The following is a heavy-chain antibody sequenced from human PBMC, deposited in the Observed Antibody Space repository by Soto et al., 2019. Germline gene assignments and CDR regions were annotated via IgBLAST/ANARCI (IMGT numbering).Heavy chain of an antibody. Sequence: ASVKVSCKASGYTFTSYAMHWVRQAPGQRLEWMGWINARNGNTKYSQKLQGRVTITRDTSASTAYMELSSLRSEDTAVYYCARWGDYYDSSGYFYAFDIWGQGTMVTVSS. J-gene: IGHJ3*02. D-gene: IGHD3-22*01. CDR1: GYTFTSYA. CDR2: INARNGNT. CDR3: ARWGDYYDSSGYFYAFDI. V-gene: IGHV1-3*01.